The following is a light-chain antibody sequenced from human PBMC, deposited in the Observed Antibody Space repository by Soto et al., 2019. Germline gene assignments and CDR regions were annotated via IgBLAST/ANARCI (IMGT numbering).Light chain of an antibody. CDR2: EVN. CDR1: SIDIGGYNY. J-gene: IGLJ2*01. CDR3: SSYAERNIAV. V-gene: IGLV2-8*01. Sequence: QSVLTQPPSASGSPGHSVTISCTGTSIDIGGYNYVSWYQQYPGKAPKLIIFEVNKRPSGVPDRFSGSKSGNTAFLTVSGLHAEDEADYYCSSYAERNIAVFGGGTKVTVL.